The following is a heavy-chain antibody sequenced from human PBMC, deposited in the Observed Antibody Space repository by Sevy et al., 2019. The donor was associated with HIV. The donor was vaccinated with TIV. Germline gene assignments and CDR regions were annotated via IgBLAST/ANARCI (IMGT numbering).Heavy chain of an antibody. CDR1: GFTFSNAW. Sequence: GGFLRLSCAASGFTFSNAWMSWVRQAPGKGLEWLGRIKTKADGGATDYAAFVKGRFTISREDSKNTLYLQLNSLKTEDTAVYWCIIIGTTYVQTDYYYNMDVWGNGTTVTVSS. CDR3: IIIGTTYVQTDYYYNMDV. V-gene: IGHV3-15*01. J-gene: IGHJ6*03. CDR2: IKTKADGGAT. D-gene: IGHD1-1*01.